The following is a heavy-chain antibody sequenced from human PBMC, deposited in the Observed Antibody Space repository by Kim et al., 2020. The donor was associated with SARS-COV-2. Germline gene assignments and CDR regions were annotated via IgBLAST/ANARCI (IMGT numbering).Heavy chain of an antibody. CDR1: GFTFDDYG. CDR2: INWNGGST. Sequence: GGSLRLSCAASGFTFDDYGMIWVRQAPGKGLEWVSGINWNGGSTGYADSVKGRFTISRDNAKNSLYLQMNSLGAEDTAVYHCARWDYNYYMDVWGKGTTVTVSS. J-gene: IGHJ6*03. V-gene: IGHV3-20*01. CDR3: ARWDYNYYMDV.